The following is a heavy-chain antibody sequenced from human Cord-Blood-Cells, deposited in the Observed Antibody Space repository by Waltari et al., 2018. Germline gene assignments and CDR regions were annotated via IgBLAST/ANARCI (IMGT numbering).Heavy chain of an antibody. CDR2: SNHSGST. CDR1: GGSFSGYY. D-gene: IGHD1-26*01. V-gene: IGHV4-34*01. J-gene: IGHJ3*02. CDR3: ARVKNRSTLDI. Sequence: QVQLQQWGAGLLKPSETLSLTCAVYGGSFSGYYWSWIRQPPGKGLEWIGESNHSGSTNSNPSLKSRVTISVDTSKNQFSLKLSSVTAADTAVYYCARVKNRSTLDIWGQGTMVTVSS.